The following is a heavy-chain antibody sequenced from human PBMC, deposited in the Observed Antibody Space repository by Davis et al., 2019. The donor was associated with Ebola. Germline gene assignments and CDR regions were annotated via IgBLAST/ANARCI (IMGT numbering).Heavy chain of an antibody. V-gene: IGHV4-34*01. Sequence: PSETLSLTCAVYGGSFSGYYWSWIRQPPGKGLEWIGEINHSGSTYYNPSLKSRVTISVDTSKNQFSLKLSSVTAADTAVYYCAREWLVHGWFDPWGQGTLVTVSS. CDR2: INHSGST. D-gene: IGHD6-19*01. CDR1: GGSFSGYY. J-gene: IGHJ5*02. CDR3: AREWLVHGWFDP.